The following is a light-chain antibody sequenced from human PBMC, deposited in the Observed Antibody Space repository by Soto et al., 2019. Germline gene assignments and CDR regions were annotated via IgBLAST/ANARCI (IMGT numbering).Light chain of an antibody. J-gene: IGLJ2*01. CDR1: RSNIGAGYD. V-gene: IGLV1-40*01. CDR2: GKN. CDR3: QSYDRSLGGSV. Sequence: QSVLTQPSSVSGAPGQRITISCTGSRSNIGAGYDVNWYQQLPGAAPKLLIYGKNNRPSGVPDRFSGSKSGTSASLAITGLQAEDEADYYCQSYDRSLGGSVFGGGTKLPVL.